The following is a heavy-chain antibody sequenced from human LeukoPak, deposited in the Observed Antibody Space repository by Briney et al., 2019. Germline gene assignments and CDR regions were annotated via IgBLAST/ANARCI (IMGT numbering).Heavy chain of an antibody. CDR2: IYYSVST. J-gene: IGHJ4*02. CDR1: GGSISRSSSYY. Sequence: SETLSLTCTVSGGSISRSSSYYWGWIRQPPGKGLEWIGSIYYSVSTYYNPSLKSRVTISVDTSKNQFSLKLSSVTAADTAVYYCARLRSGYHDYWGQGTLVTVSS. D-gene: IGHD3-3*01. V-gene: IGHV4-39*01. CDR3: ARLRSGYHDY.